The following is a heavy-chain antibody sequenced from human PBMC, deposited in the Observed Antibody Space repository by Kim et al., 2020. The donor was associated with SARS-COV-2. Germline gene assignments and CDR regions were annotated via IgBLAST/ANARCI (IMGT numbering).Heavy chain of an antibody. D-gene: IGHD1-26*01. V-gene: IGHV4-34*01. J-gene: IGHJ6*02. Sequence: SETLSLTCAVYGGSFSGYYWSWIRQPPGKGLEWIGEINHSGSTNYNPSLKSRVTISVDTSKNQFSLKLSSVTAADTAVYYCARGRSKLRLYYYYGMDVWGQGTTVTVSS. CDR3: ARGRSKLRLYYYYGMDV. CDR1: GGSFSGYY. CDR2: INHSGST.